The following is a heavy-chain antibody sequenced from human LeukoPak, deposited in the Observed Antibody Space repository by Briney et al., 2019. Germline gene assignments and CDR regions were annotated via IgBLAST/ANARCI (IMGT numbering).Heavy chain of an antibody. J-gene: IGHJ5*02. D-gene: IGHD2-15*01. V-gene: IGHV1-18*01. Sequence: EASVKVSCKASGYIFTSYGISWVRQAPGQRLEWMGWISVYNGHTNYAQKFQDRVTMTTDTPTNTAYMELRGLTSDDTAVYYCARFCSGGGCYHNWFDPWGQGTLVTVSS. CDR3: ARFCSGGGCYHNWFDP. CDR2: ISVYNGHT. CDR1: GYIFTSYG.